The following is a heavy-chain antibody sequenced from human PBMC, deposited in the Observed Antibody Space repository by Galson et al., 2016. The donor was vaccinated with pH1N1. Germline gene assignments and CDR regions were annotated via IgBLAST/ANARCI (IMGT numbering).Heavy chain of an antibody. V-gene: IGHV3-23*01. CDR1: GFTFSYHA. Sequence: SLRLSCAASGFTFSYHAMTWVRQAPGKGLEWVSGISGLGVKTYYADSVRGRFIISRDNSKNTLSLHVNSLRAEDTAVYYCAGVVNYYDSSGDDAVDIWGQGTVVTVSS. CDR3: AGVVNYYDSSGDDAVDI. J-gene: IGHJ3*02. CDR2: ISGLGVKT. D-gene: IGHD3-22*01.